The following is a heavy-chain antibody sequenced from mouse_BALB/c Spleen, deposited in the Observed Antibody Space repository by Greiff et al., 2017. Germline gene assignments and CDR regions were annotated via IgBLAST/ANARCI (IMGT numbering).Heavy chain of an antibody. J-gene: IGHJ4*01. Sequence: EVQRVESGGGLVKPGGSLKLSCAASGFTFSDYYMYWVRQTPEKRLEWVATISDGGSYTYYPDSVKGRFTISRDNAKNNLYLQMSSLKSEDTALYYCASSRNYAMDYWGQGTSVTVSS. CDR3: ASSRNYAMDY. CDR2: ISDGGSYT. V-gene: IGHV5-4*02. CDR1: GFTFSDYY.